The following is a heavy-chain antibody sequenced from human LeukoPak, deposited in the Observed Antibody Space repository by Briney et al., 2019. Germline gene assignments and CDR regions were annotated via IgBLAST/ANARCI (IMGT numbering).Heavy chain of an antibody. CDR2: ISAYNGNT. D-gene: IGHD3-3*01. CDR1: GYTFTSYG. J-gene: IGHJ4*02. Sequence: ASVKASCKASGYTFTSYGISWVRQAPGQGLEWMGWISAYNGNTNYAQKLQGRVTMTTDTSTSTAYMELRSLRSDDTAVYYCARHFWSDTLGDYWGQGTLVTVSS. CDR3: ARHFWSDTLGDY. V-gene: IGHV1-18*01.